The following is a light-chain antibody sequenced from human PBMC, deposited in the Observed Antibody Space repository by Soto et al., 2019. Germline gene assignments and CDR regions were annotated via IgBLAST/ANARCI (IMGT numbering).Light chain of an antibody. Sequence: QSVLTQPASVSGSPGQSITISCTGTRSDVGSYTLVTWYQQHPGKAPKLMIYEDNKRPSGVSNRFSGSKSGNTASLTISGLQAEDEADYYCCSYAGSSTWVFGGGTKLTVL. J-gene: IGLJ3*02. V-gene: IGLV2-23*01. CDR1: RSDVGSYTL. CDR2: EDN. CDR3: CSYAGSSTWV.